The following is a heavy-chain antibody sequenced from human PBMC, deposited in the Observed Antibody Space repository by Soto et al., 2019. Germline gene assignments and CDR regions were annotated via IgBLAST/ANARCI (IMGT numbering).Heavy chain of an antibody. V-gene: IGHV2-5*02. CDR2: IYWDDDK. CDR1: GFSLRTNGVG. CDR3: AHSPYYRSNFDY. Sequence: QITLKESGPTLVKPTQTLTLTCSFSGFSLRTNGVGVGWIRQPPGKALESLAIIYWDDDKRYSPPLKSRHTITKDTYNIQVVLTMTNMDPTNTGTYYCAHSPYYRSNFDYWGQGTLVTVSS. D-gene: IGHD4-4*01. J-gene: IGHJ4*02.